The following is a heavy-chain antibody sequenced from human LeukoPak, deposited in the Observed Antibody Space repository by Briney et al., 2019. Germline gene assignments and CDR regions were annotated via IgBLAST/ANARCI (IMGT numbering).Heavy chain of an antibody. CDR1: GGSISSYY. J-gene: IGHJ3*02. CDR3: ARSSRLRYFDWPHFQGINAFDI. CDR2: INHSGST. V-gene: IGHV4-34*01. D-gene: IGHD3-9*01. Sequence: ETLSLTCTVSGGSISSYYWSWIRQPPGKGLEWIGEINHSGSTNYNPSLKSRVTISVDTSKNQFSLKLSSVTAADTAVYYCARSSRLRYFDWPHFQGINAFDIWGQGTMVTVSS.